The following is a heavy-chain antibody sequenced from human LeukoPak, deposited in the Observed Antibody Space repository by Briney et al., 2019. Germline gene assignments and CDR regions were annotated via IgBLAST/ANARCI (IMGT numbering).Heavy chain of an antibody. CDR1: GFTFSAYS. CDR2: ISGSSIYI. D-gene: IGHD3-3*01. V-gene: IGHV3-21*01. Sequence: GGSLRLSCATSGFTFSAYSMNWVRQAPGKGLEWVSSISGSSIYIYYADSVKGRFTTSRDNAKNSLYLQMNSLRAEDTAVYYCATDTIFGVVIMVPINDYWGQGTLVTVSS. J-gene: IGHJ4*02. CDR3: ATDTIFGVVIMVPINDY.